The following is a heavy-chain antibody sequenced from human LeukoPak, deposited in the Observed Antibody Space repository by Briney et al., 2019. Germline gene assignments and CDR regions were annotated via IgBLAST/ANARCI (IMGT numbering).Heavy chain of an antibody. CDR3: ARGSELLWFGEDLNWFDP. CDR2: IYPGDSDT. CDR1: GYSFTSYW. D-gene: IGHD3-10*01. Sequence: GESLKISCKGSGYSFTSYWIGWVRQMPGKGLEWMGIIYPGDSDTRYSPSFQGQVTISADKSISTAYLQGSSLKASDTAMYYCARGSELLWFGEDLNWFDPWGQGTLVTVSS. J-gene: IGHJ5*02. V-gene: IGHV5-51*01.